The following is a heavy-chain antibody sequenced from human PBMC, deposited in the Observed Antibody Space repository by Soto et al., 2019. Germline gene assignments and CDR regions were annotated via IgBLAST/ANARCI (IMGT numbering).Heavy chain of an antibody. CDR1: GFTFSNAW. CDR2: IKSKTDGGTT. D-gene: IGHD2-21*02. V-gene: IGHV3-15*07. J-gene: IGHJ3*02. Sequence: GGSLRLSCAASGFTFSNAWMNWVRQAPGKGLEWVGRIKSKTDGGTTDYAKPVKGRFTISRDDSKNTLYLQMNSLKTEDTAVYYCSIDLGCGGDCYSSWDAFDIWGQATMVTVPS. CDR3: SIDLGCGGDCYSSWDAFDI.